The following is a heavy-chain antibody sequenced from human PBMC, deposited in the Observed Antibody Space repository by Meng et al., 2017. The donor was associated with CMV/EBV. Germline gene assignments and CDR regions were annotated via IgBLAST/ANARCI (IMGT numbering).Heavy chain of an antibody. V-gene: IGHV1-69*05. Sequence: SVKVSCKASGGTFSSYAISWVRQAPGQGLEWMGGIIPIFGTANYAQKFQGRVTITTDESTSTAYMELSSLRSEDTAVYYCARVDRYNWNDVGAFDIWGQGTMVTVSS. CDR3: ARVDRYNWNDVGAFDI. D-gene: IGHD1-1*01. CDR1: GGTFSSYA. J-gene: IGHJ3*02. CDR2: IIPIFGTA.